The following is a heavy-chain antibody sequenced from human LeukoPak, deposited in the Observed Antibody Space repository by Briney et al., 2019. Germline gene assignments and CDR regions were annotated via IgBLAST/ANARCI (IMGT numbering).Heavy chain of an antibody. D-gene: IGHD3-3*01. J-gene: IGHJ3*02. CDR1: GGSVSDYY. CDR3: ARGGRITMFGVVIMRGAFDI. CDR2: IYYTET. Sequence: SETLSLTCTVSGGSVSDYYWSWIRQSPGKGLEWIGYIYYTETSYNPSLKSRVTISVDTSKNQFSLKLSSVTAADTAVYYCARGGRITMFGVVIMRGAFDIWGQGTMVTVSS. V-gene: IGHV4-59*02.